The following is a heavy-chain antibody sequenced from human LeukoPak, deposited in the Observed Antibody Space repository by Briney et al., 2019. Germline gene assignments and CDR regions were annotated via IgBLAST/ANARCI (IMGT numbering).Heavy chain of an antibody. V-gene: IGHV1-18*01. CDR1: GYIFTSYG. Sequence: ASVKVSCKASGYIFTSYGISWVRQAPGQGLEWMGWINTYNGNTKYAQKVQGRVTMTTDTSTSTAYMELRSLRSDDTAVYYCARAPTYYYDSSGYFLDYWGQGTLVTVSS. D-gene: IGHD3-22*01. CDR2: INTYNGNT. J-gene: IGHJ4*02. CDR3: ARAPTYYYDSSGYFLDY.